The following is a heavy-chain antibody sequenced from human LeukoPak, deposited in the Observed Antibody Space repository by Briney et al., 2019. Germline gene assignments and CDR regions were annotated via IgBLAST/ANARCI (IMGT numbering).Heavy chain of an antibody. V-gene: IGHV3-48*03. CDR2: ISSSGNPM. CDR3: ARGWGSVGVHFDY. D-gene: IGHD1-26*01. J-gene: IGHJ4*02. Sequence: PGGSLRLSCAASGFTFSSYEMNWVREAPGKGLEWVSYISSSGNPMYYADSVKGRVTISRDNAKNSLYLQMNSLIADDTAVYYCARGWGSVGVHFDYWGQGTLVTVSS. CDR1: GFTFSSYE.